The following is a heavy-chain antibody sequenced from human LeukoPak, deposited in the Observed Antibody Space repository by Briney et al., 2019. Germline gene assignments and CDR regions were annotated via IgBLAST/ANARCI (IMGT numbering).Heavy chain of an antibody. CDR1: GGSISSYY. V-gene: IGHV4-4*07. CDR3: GRAKGYSNYYWFDP. D-gene: IGHD4-11*01. J-gene: IGHJ5*02. Sequence: SETLSLTCTVSGGSISSYYWSWLRQPAGKGLEWIGRIYTSGSTNYNPSLKSRVTISVDKSKNQFSLKLSSVTAADTAVYYCGRAKGYSNYYWFDPWGQGTLVTVSS. CDR2: IYTSGST.